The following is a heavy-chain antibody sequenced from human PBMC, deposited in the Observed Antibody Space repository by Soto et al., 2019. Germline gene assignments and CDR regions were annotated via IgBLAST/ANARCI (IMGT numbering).Heavy chain of an antibody. V-gene: IGHV5-51*01. J-gene: IGHJ6*02. D-gene: IGHD6-19*01. CDR3: ARFAGYSSGWPTKRKYYYYGMDV. CDR1: GYSFTSYW. Sequence: PGESLKISCKGSGYSFTSYWIGWVRQMPGKGLEWMGIIYPGDSDTRYSPSFQGQVTISADKSISTAYLQWSSLKASDTAMYYCARFAGYSSGWPTKRKYYYYGMDVWGQGTTVTVSS. CDR2: IYPGDSDT.